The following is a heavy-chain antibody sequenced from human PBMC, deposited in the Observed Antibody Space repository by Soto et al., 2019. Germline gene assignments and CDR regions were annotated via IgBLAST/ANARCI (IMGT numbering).Heavy chain of an antibody. Sequence: QITLKESGPTLVTPTQTLTLTCTFSGFSLTTTGLGVAWIRQPPGKAMEWLALIYWNDDNRYRPSLRSRLTITKHTSKDQVVLTMTDMDPVDTATYYWAHEGFGSDNGFDAWGQGTLVIVSS. CDR1: GFSLTTTGLG. CDR2: IYWNDDN. J-gene: IGHJ5*02. V-gene: IGHV2-5*01. D-gene: IGHD3-10*01. CDR3: AHEGFGSDNGFDA.